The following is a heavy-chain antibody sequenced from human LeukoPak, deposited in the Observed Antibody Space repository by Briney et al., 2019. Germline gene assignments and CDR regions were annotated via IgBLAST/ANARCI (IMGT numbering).Heavy chain of an antibody. CDR1: GFTFSSYG. CDR2: IRDGGSNK. D-gene: IGHD2-2*01. CDR3: AKSSFYCSSTSCYGPDYYYYYMDV. V-gene: IGHV3-30*02. J-gene: IGHJ6*03. Sequence: GGSLRLSYAASGFTFSSYGMHWVRQAPGKGLEWVAFIRDGGSNKYYADSVKGRFTISRDNSKNTLYLQMNSLRAEDTAVYYCAKSSFYCSSTSCYGPDYYYYYMDVWGKGTTVTVSS.